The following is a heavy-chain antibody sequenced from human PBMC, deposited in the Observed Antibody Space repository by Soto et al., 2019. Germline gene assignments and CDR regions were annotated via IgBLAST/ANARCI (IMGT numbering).Heavy chain of an antibody. J-gene: IGHJ4*02. CDR2: AYYRSKWYI. CDR1: GDMSFGNISS. D-gene: IGHD1-26*01. CDR3: ARERREVGGTLNPIDY. V-gene: IGHV6-1*01. Sequence: TLTMSCALNGDMSFGNISSITGTKHSPSRSLEWLGRAYYRSKWYIDYAVSVKSRITINPDASKNQFSLQLNSVTPEDTAVYYCARERREVGGTLNPIDYWGQGTLVTVSS.